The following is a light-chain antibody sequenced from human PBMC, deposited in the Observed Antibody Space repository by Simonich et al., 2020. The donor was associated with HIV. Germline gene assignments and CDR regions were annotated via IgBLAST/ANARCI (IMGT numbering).Light chain of an antibody. Sequence: EIVMTQSPATLSVSPGERATLSCRASQNIAGNLAWYQQKPGQAPRLLIYGASTRSTGVPARFSGTGYGTEFTFTISSLQSEDFAVYYCQQYNNWPPMTFGGGTKVEIK. V-gene: IGKV3-15*01. J-gene: IGKJ4*01. CDR3: QQYNNWPPMT. CDR2: GAS. CDR1: QNIAGN.